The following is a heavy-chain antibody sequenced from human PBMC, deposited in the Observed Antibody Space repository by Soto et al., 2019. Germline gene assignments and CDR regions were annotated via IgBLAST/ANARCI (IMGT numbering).Heavy chain of an antibody. CDR3: ARGVPAAGVDY. J-gene: IGHJ4*02. CDR2: IYTSGST. CDR1: GGSISSYN. D-gene: IGHD2-2*01. V-gene: IGHV4-4*07. Sequence: PSETLSLTCTVAGGSISSYNWSWVRQPAGKGLEWIGRIYTSGSTNYNPSLKSRVTMSVDTSKNQFSLKLSSVTAADTAVYYCARGVPAAGVDYWGQGTLVTVSS.